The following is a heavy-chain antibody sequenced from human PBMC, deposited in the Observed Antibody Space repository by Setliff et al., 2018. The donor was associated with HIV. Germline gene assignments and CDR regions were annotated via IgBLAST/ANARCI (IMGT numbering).Heavy chain of an antibody. CDR2: MYTSGST. CDR3: ARDPSDGYGHFDY. D-gene: IGHD2-2*03. J-gene: IGHJ4*02. V-gene: IGHV4-4*07. Sequence: PSETLSLTCTVSGGSLNTYYWTWIRQPAGKGLEWIGHMYTSGSTNYNPSLKSRVTISVDTSKNQFSLKLSSVTAADTAVYYCARDPSDGYGHFDYWGQGALVTVSS. CDR1: GGSLNTYY.